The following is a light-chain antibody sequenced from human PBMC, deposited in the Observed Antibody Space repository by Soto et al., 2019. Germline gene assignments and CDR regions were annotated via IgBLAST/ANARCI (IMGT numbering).Light chain of an antibody. CDR2: QDS. V-gene: IGLV3-1*01. CDR1: TLGDRY. Sequence: SYELTQPPSVSVSPGQTASISCSGDTLGDRYACWYQQKPGQSPVLVISQDSKRPSGIPERFSGSNSGNTATLTISGTQAMDEADYYCQAWDNSLVVFGGGTKVTVL. CDR3: QAWDNSLVV. J-gene: IGLJ2*01.